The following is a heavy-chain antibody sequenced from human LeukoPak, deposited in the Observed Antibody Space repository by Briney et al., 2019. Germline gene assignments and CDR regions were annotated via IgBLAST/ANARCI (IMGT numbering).Heavy chain of an antibody. CDR3: ATTATVAGLVGALPDAFDI. D-gene: IGHD1-26*01. J-gene: IGHJ3*02. CDR1: GDSISSYF. V-gene: IGHV4-59*01. CDR2: VCYNGTT. Sequence: SETLSLTCSVSGDSISSYFWAWIRQPPGKGLEWIGYVCYNGTTNYNPSLRNRVAISIDTSKNQFSLKLNSATAADTAVYYCATTATVAGLVGALPDAFDIWGQGTMVTVSS.